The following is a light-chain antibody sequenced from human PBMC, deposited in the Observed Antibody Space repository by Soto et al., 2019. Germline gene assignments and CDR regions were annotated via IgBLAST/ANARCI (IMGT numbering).Light chain of an antibody. CDR1: QSVSIY. Sequence: ETVLTQSPATLSLSPGERATLSCRASQSVSIYLAWYQQKPGQAPRLLIYDASKRAPGIPSRFSGSGSRTDFTLTISSLEPEDFGVYYFQQHANWPLTFGGGTKVDIK. J-gene: IGKJ4*01. V-gene: IGKV3-11*01. CDR3: QQHANWPLT. CDR2: DAS.